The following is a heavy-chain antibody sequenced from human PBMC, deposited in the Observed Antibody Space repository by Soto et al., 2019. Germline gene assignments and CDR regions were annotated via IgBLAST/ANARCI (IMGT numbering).Heavy chain of an antibody. CDR2: INPNSGGT. J-gene: IGHJ3*02. Sequence: ASVKVSCKASGYTFTGYYMHWVRRAPGQGLEWMGWINPNSGGTNYAQKFQGRVTVTRDTSISTAYMELSRLRSDDTAVYYCARDGGYCSSTSCYTGIFAFDIWGQGTMVTVSS. CDR3: ARDGGYCSSTSCYTGIFAFDI. CDR1: GYTFTGYY. D-gene: IGHD2-2*02. V-gene: IGHV1-2*02.